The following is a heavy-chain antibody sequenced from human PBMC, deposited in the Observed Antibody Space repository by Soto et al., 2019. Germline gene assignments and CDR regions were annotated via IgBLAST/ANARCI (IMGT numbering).Heavy chain of an antibody. D-gene: IGHD6-6*01. Sequence: PSETLSLTCTVSGGSISSYYWSWIRQPPGKGLEWIGYIYYSGSTNYNPSLKSRVTISVDTSKNQFSLKLSSVTAADTAVYYCAKDRVAARPRLLDVWGQGTTVTVSS. J-gene: IGHJ6*02. CDR3: AKDRVAARPRLLDV. CDR1: GGSISSYY. CDR2: IYYSGST. V-gene: IGHV4-59*01.